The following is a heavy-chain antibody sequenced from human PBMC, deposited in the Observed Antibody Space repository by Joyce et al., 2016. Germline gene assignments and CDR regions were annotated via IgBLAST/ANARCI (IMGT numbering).Heavy chain of an antibody. V-gene: IGHV4-59*11. CDR3: VRERGGGLGDS. D-gene: IGHD3-16*01. CDR2: IYYSGDT. J-gene: IGHJ4*02. CDR1: GDSIRNHF. Sequence: QVQLQESGPGLVKPSETLSLTCTVSGDSIRNHFWSWIRQPPGTGLEWIGYIYYSGDTNDSPSLKGRVTISLDTSKTQFSLELNSVTAADTAIYYCVRERGGGLGDSWGPGTLVTVSS.